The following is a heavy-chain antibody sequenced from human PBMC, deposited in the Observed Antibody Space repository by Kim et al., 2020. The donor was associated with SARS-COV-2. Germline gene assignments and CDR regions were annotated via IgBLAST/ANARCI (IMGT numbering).Heavy chain of an antibody. Sequence: GGSLRLSCAASGFTFSSYVMNWVRQAPGKGLEWVSSIADGGDPTYYADSVRGRFTISRDDSKNTLSLQMNNLRAEDTAVYYCAKGGRLVGAISDALDMWGQGTMVTVSS. J-gene: IGHJ3*02. V-gene: IGHV3-23*01. CDR1: GFTFSSYV. CDR3: AKGGRLVGAISDALDM. CDR2: IADGGDPT. D-gene: IGHD1-26*01.